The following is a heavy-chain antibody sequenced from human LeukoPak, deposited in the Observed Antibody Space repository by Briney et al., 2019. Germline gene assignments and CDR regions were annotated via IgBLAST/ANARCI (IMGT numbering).Heavy chain of an antibody. CDR2: IWYDGSNK. CDR3: ARGNFRRDGYNFDY. Sequence: GRSLRLSCAASGFIFSGYGMHWVRQAPGKGLEWVAVIWYDGSNKYYADSVKGRFTISRDNSKNTLYLQMNRLRAEDTVVFYCARGNFRRDGYNFDYWGQGTLVTVSS. V-gene: IGHV3-33*01. D-gene: IGHD5-24*01. J-gene: IGHJ4*02. CDR1: GFIFSGYG.